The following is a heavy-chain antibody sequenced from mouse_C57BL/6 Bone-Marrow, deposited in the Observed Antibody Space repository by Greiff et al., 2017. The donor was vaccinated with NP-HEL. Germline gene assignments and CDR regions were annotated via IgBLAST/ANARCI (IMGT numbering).Heavy chain of an antibody. CDR2: INPYNGGT. J-gene: IGHJ1*03. D-gene: IGHD1-1*01. V-gene: IGHV1-19*01. Sequence: EVQLQESGPVLVKPGASVKMSCKASGYTFTDYYMNWVKQRHGKSLEWIGVINPYNGGTSYNQKFKGKATLTVDKASSTAYMELNSLTSEDSAVYYCAHYYGSSSAGYFDVWGTGTTVTVSS. CDR1: GYTFTDYY. CDR3: AHYYGSSSAGYFDV.